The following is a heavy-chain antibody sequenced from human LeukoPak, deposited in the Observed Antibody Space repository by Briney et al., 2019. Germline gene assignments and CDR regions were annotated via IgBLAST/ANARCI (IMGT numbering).Heavy chain of an antibody. CDR2: INHSGST. J-gene: IGHJ6*03. CDR3: ARLRRPMAEVVPAVTRNYYYYMDV. D-gene: IGHD2-2*01. V-gene: IGHV4-34*01. Sequence: SETLCLTCAVPGGSFSGYYWSWIRRPLGKGLGWVGEINHSGSTKYNPSLMSRVTISLATSTHQFPLKLSSVTAADTAVYYCARLRRPMAEVVPAVTRNYYYYMDVRGKGSTVTVSS. CDR1: GGSFSGYY.